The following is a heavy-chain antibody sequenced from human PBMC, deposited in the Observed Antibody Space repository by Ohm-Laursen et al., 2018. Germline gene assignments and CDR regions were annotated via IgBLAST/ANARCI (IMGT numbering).Heavy chain of an antibody. V-gene: IGHV3-9*01. J-gene: IGHJ4*02. Sequence: SLRLSCSAFGFTFDDYAMHWVRQAPGKGLEWVSGISWNSGSIGYADSVKGRFTISRDNAKNSLYLQMNSLRAEDTALYYCAKDMRSYYYGSGPGSWGQGTLVTVSS. D-gene: IGHD3-10*01. CDR3: AKDMRSYYYGSGPGS. CDR2: ISWNSGSI. CDR1: GFTFDDYA.